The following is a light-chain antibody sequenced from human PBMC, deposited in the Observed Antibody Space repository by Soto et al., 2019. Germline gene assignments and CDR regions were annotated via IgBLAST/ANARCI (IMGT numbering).Light chain of an antibody. CDR3: QQYGSSPT. CDR1: QSVSSSY. Sequence: EIVLTQSPGTLSLSPGERATLSCRASQSVSSSYLAWYQQKPGQAPRLRIYGASSRATGIPDRLSGSGSGTDFTLTVSRLEPEDFAVYYCQQYGSSPTFGGGTKVDIK. J-gene: IGKJ4*01. CDR2: GAS. V-gene: IGKV3-20*01.